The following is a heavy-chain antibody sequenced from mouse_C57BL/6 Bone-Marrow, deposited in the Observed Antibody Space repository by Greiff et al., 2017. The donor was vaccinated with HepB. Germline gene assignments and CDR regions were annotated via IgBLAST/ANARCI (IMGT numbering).Heavy chain of an antibody. CDR3: ARSNYGYDWVFAY. CDR1: GYTFTSYG. CDR2: IYPRSGNT. V-gene: IGHV1-81*01. D-gene: IGHD2-2*01. J-gene: IGHJ3*01. Sequence: LVESGAELARPGASVKLSCKASGYTFTSYGISWVKQRTGQGLEWIGEIYPRSGNTYYNEKFKGKATLTADKSSSTAYMELRSLTSEDSAVYFCARSNYGYDWVFAYWGQGTLVTVSA.